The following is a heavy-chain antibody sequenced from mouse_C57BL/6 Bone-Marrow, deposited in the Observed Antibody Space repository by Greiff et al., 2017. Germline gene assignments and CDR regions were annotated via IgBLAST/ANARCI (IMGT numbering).Heavy chain of an antibody. Sequence: EVKLVESGGDLVKPGGSLKLSCAASGFTFSSYGMSWVRQTPDKRLEWVGTISSGGSYTYYPDSVKGRFTISRDNAKNTLYLQMSSLKSEDTAMYYCARPYGNYWGQGTLVTVSA. V-gene: IGHV5-6*01. D-gene: IGHD2-1*01. CDR2: ISSGGSYT. J-gene: IGHJ3*01. CDR3: ARPYGNY. CDR1: GFTFSSYG.